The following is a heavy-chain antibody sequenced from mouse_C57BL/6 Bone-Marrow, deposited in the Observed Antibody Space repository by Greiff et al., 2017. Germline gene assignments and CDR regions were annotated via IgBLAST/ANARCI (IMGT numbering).Heavy chain of an antibody. V-gene: IGHV1-18*01. CDR2: INPNNGGT. J-gene: IGHJ1*03. CDR3: ARLYYGSSHNWYFDV. D-gene: IGHD1-1*01. Sequence: VHVKQSGPELVKPGASVKIPCKASGYTFTDYNMDWVKQSHGKSLEWIGDINPNNGGTIYNQKFKGKATLTVDKSSSTAYMELRSLTSEDTAVYYCARLYYGSSHNWYFDVWGTGTTVTVSS. CDR1: GYTFTDYN.